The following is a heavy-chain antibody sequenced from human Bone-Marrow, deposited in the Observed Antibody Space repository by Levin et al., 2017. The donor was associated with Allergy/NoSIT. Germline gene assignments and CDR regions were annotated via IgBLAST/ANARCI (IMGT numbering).Heavy chain of an antibody. CDR3: AKTVRDAAHYYYYMDV. D-gene: IGHD6-6*01. Sequence: GGSLRLSCAASGFTFDDYAMHWVRQAPGKGLEWVSGISWNSGSIGYADSVKGRFTISRDNAKNSLYLQMNSLRAEDTALYYCAKTVRDAAHYYYYMDVWGKGTTVTVSS. CDR2: ISWNSGSI. CDR1: GFTFDDYA. J-gene: IGHJ6*03. V-gene: IGHV3-9*01.